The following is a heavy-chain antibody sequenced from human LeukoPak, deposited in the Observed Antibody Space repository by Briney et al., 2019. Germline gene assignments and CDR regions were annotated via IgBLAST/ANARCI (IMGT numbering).Heavy chain of an antibody. CDR2: ISGSGGST. Sequence: PGGSLRLSCEASGFTFSSYAMTWVRQAPGKGLEWVSAISGSGGSTYYADSVKGRFTISRDNSKNTLYLQMNSLRAEDTAVYYCAKVPGWELHNYFDYWGQGTLVTVSS. CDR3: AKVPGWELHNYFDY. CDR1: GFTFSSYA. D-gene: IGHD1-26*01. J-gene: IGHJ4*02. V-gene: IGHV3-23*01.